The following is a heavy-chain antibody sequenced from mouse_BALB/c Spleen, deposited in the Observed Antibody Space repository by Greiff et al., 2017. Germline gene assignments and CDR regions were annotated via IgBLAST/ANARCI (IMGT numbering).Heavy chain of an antibody. D-gene: IGHD2-3*01. Sequence: QVQLKESGAELAKPGASVKMSCKASGYTFTSYWMHWVKQRPGQGLEWIGYINPSTGYTEYNQKFKDKATLTADKSSSTAYMQLSSLTSEDSAVYYCASGGFYDGYPGYFDYWGQGTTLTVSS. J-gene: IGHJ2*01. CDR2: INPSTGYT. V-gene: IGHV1-7*01. CDR3: ASGGFYDGYPGYFDY. CDR1: GYTFTSYW.